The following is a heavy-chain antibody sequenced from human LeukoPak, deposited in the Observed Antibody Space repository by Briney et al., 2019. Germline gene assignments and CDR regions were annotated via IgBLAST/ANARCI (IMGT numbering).Heavy chain of an antibody. CDR1: GFSLTTTTAVG. V-gene: IGHV2-5*01. CDR2: IYYNNDA. D-gene: IGHD4/OR15-4a*01. Sequence: SGPTLVQPTQTLRLTCNFSGFSLTTTTAVGVGWIRQPPGKALEWLASIYYNNDARYRPSLRSRLTITKDTSKNQVVLTMTNMDPVDTATYYCTHRRGLYDHGGFGFDSWGQGTLVTVSS. J-gene: IGHJ4*02. CDR3: THRRGLYDHGGFGFDS.